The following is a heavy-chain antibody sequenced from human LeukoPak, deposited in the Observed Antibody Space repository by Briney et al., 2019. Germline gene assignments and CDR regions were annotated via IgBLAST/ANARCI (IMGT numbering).Heavy chain of an antibody. D-gene: IGHD2-15*01. CDR2: MNPRSGNT. CDR3: AKVVSGGHHDS. CDR1: GYTFTNND. Sequence: ASVKVSCKASGYTFTNNDMSWVRQAAGQGLEWMGWMNPRSGNTGYAQKFHGRVTMTRDTSITTAYMELSALRSEDTAVYYCAKVVSGGHHDSWGQGTLVTASS. J-gene: IGHJ4*02. V-gene: IGHV1-8*01.